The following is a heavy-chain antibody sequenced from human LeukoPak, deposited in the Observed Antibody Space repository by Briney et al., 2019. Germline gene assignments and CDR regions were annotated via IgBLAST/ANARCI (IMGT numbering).Heavy chain of an antibody. CDR2: IYTSGST. Sequence: SETLSLTCTVSGGSISSGSYYWSWIRQPAGTGLEWIGRIYTSGSTNYNPSLKSRVTISVDTSKNQFSLKLSSVTAADTAVYYCARGKVSLYGFWSGYFDYWGQGTLVTVSS. V-gene: IGHV4-61*02. CDR3: ARGKVSLYGFWSGYFDY. D-gene: IGHD3-3*01. CDR1: GGSISSGSYY. J-gene: IGHJ4*02.